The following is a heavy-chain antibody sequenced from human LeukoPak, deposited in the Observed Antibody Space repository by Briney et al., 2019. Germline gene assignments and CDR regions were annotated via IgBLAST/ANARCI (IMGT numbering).Heavy chain of an antibody. J-gene: IGHJ4*02. CDR1: GFTFRSYA. D-gene: IGHD5-18*01. CDR2: ISYDGNTN. V-gene: IGHV3-30-3*01. Sequence: PGRSLRLSCAASGFTFRSYAIHWVRQAPGKGLEWVAFISYDGNTNYYADSVKGRFTISRDNAKNSLYLQMNSLRAEDTAVYYCARDYLDTAMVPEGVDYWGQGTLVTVSS. CDR3: ARDYLDTAMVPEGVDY.